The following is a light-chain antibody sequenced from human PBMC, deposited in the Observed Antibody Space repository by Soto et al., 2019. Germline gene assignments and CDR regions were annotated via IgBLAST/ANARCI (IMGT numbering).Light chain of an antibody. V-gene: IGLV2-14*03. CDR1: SSDIGGYNY. Sequence: QSALTQPASVSGSPGQSITISCTGTSSDIGGYNYVSWYQQLPGKVPKLMIYDVSNRPSGVSDRFSGSKSGNAASLTISGLQAEDEADYYCSSYTSTSTLYVFGTGTKLTVL. CDR2: DVS. CDR3: SSYTSTSTLYV. J-gene: IGLJ1*01.